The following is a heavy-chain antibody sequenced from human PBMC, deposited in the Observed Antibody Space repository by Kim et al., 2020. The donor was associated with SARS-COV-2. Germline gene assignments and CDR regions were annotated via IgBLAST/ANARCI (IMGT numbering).Heavy chain of an antibody. J-gene: IGHJ6*02. CDR1: GFMFSSHA. CDR2: ISGSGDTT. Sequence: GGSLRLSCAASGFMFSSHAMTWVRHAPGKGLERVSIISGSGDTTYYADFVKGRFTISRDNSKNTLYLQMNSLRAEDTALYFCAKDQSGDYYYYSGMDVWGQGTTVTVSS. D-gene: IGHD1-26*01. V-gene: IGHV3-23*01. CDR3: AKDQSGDYYYYSGMDV.